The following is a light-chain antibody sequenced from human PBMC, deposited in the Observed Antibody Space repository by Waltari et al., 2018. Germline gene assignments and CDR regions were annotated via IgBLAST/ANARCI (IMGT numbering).Light chain of an antibody. V-gene: IGKV3-20*01. Sequence: EIVLTQSPGTLSLSPGERATLSCRASQSIGRYLAWYQQKPDQAPRLLIYGASSRATGIPDRFSGSGSGTDFSLTISRLEPEDFAVYYCQNHERLPATLGQGTKVEIK. CDR3: QNHERLPAT. CDR1: QSIGRY. J-gene: IGKJ1*01. CDR2: GAS.